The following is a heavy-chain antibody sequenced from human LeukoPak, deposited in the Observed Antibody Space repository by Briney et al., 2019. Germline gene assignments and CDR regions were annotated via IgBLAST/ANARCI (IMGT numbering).Heavy chain of an antibody. CDR2: IYPGDSDT. V-gene: IGHV5-51*01. D-gene: IGHD2-21*01. Sequence: GESLKISCKGSGYNFASYWIGWVRQMPGKGLEWMGIIYPGDSDTRYSPSFQGQVTISADKSISTAYLQWGSLKASDTAMYYCAGLRTADDWPPYYLDYWGQGTLVTVSS. J-gene: IGHJ4*02. CDR1: GYNFASYW. CDR3: AGLRTADDWPPYYLDY.